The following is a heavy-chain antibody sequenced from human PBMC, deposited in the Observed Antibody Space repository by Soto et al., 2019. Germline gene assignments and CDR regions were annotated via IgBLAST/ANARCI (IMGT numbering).Heavy chain of an antibody. CDR2: IYPGYYDT. V-gene: IGHV5-51*01. Sequence: PGESLKISCKGPGYSVTTYWIALGRQMPGKGLEWVGIIYPGYYDTRYSPSFEGHVTISVDKSISTAFLQWNSLKASDNAIYYCARHSTSAPKDYWGQGTLVTVSS. CDR1: GYSVTTYW. J-gene: IGHJ4*01. D-gene: IGHD3-10*01. CDR3: ARHSTSAPKDY.